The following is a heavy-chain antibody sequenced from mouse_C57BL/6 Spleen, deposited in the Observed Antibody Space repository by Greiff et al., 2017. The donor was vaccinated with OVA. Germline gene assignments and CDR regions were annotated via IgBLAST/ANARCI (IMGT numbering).Heavy chain of an antibody. CDR3: ARKDDYEDYFGY. J-gene: IGHJ2*01. D-gene: IGHD2-4*01. V-gene: IGHV1-26*01. Sequence: FQLQHSEPEMKKPGASVTISYKTTGTTFTDYYMNWVKQSHGKSLEWIGDINPNNGGTSYNQKFKGKATLTVDKSSSTAYMELRSLTSEDSAVYYCARKDDYEDYFGYWGPGTTLAVSS. CDR2: INPNNGGT. CDR1: GTTFTDYY.